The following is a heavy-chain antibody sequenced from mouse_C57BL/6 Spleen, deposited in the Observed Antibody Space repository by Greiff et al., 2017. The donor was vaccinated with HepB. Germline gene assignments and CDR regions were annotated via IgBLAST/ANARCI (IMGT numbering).Heavy chain of an antibody. CDR3: ARGGLFVKDYGSSYWYFDV. V-gene: IGHV1-42*01. CDR2: INPSTGGT. D-gene: IGHD1-1*01. J-gene: IGHJ1*03. Sequence: EVQLQQSGPELVKPGASVKISCKASGYSFTGYYMNWVKQSPEKSLEWIGEINPSTGGTTYNQKFKAKATLTVDKSSSTAYMQLKSLTSEDSAVYYCARGGLFVKDYGSSYWYFDVWGTGTTVTVSS. CDR1: GYSFTGYY.